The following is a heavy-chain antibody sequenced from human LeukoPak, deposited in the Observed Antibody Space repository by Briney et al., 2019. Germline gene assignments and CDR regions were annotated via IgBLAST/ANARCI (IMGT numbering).Heavy chain of an antibody. CDR3: ARDAGSTMVRGVISNFDY. J-gene: IGHJ4*02. Sequence: ASVKVSCKASGYTFTGYYMHWVRQAPGQGLGWMGWINPNSGGTNYAQKFQGRVATTRDTSISTAYMELSRLRSDDTAVYYCARDAGSTMVRGVISNFDYWGQGTLVTVSS. CDR1: GYTFTGYY. V-gene: IGHV1-2*02. D-gene: IGHD3-10*01. CDR2: INPNSGGT.